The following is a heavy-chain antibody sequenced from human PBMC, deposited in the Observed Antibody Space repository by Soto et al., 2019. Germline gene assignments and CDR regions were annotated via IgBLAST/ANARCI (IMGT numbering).Heavy chain of an antibody. CDR1: GYTFSRYG. CDR3: AKNGQPPYYYYGLDV. D-gene: IGHD2-8*01. CDR2: ISGYNGDT. V-gene: IGHV1-18*01. Sequence: KESGASVKVSCKASGYTFSRYGISWVRQAPGQGLEWMGWISGYNGDTNYAQKFQGRVSMTIDTSTTTANMELRSLTSDDTAVYYCAKNGQPPYYYYGLDVWGQGTKVTVSS. J-gene: IGHJ6*02.